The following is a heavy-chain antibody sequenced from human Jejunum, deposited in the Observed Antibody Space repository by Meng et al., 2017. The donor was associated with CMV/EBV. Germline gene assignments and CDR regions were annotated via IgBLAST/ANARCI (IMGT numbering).Heavy chain of an antibody. CDR3: ARSYSATYYNWFDL. J-gene: IGHJ5*02. Sequence: VTISSGAHYWICLRQPAGKELEWIGRIYANRNNNSNPTRRSRVTMSVDTSQNQFILTLTSVAAAATAVYFCARSYSATYYNWFDLWGQGTLVTVSS. D-gene: IGHD1-26*01. V-gene: IGHV4-61*02. CDR1: VTISSGAHY. CDR2: IYANRNN.